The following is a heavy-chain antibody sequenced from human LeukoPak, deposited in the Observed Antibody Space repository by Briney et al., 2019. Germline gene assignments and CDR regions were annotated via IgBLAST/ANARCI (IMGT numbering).Heavy chain of an antibody. Sequence: PSETLSLTCTVSGGSISSSSYYWGWIHQPPGKGLEWIGSISYSGNTYYNPSLKSRLTISADTSKNQFSLRLSSVTAADTAVYYCVRPDCTSISCPIDYWGQGTLVTVSS. D-gene: IGHD2-2*01. J-gene: IGHJ4*02. V-gene: IGHV4-39*01. CDR3: VRPDCTSISCPIDY. CDR2: ISYSGNT. CDR1: GGSISSSSYY.